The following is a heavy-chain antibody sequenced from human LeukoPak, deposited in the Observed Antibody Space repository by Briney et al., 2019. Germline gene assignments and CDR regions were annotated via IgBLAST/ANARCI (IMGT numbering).Heavy chain of an antibody. D-gene: IGHD3-22*01. CDR3: ARGQLYYDSSGFDY. Sequence: PGGSLRLSCAASGFTFSDYYMSWIRQAPGKGLEWVSYITNSGSTIYYVDSVKGRFTISRDNAKKSVYPQMNSLRAEDTAVYYCARGQLYYDSSGFDYWGQGTLVTVSS. CDR2: ITNSGSTI. J-gene: IGHJ4*02. V-gene: IGHV3-11*04. CDR1: GFTFSDYY.